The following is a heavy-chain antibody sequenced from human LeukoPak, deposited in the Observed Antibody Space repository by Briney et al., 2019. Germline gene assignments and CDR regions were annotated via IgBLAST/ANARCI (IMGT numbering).Heavy chain of an antibody. Sequence: PGGSLRLSCAASGITFRTYGMHWVRHTPGKGLEWVAVISYDGSNNDYADSVKGRFTISRDNAKNSLYLQMNSLRAEDTAVYYCARAGTWYYYGSGSYYSYYFDYWGQGTLVTVSS. D-gene: IGHD3-10*01. CDR2: ISYDGSNN. CDR1: GITFRTYG. J-gene: IGHJ4*02. CDR3: ARAGTWYYYGSGSYYSYYFDY. V-gene: IGHV3-33*08.